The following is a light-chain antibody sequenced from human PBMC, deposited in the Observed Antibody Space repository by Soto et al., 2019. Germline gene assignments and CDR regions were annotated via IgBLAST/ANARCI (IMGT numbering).Light chain of an antibody. V-gene: IGKV3-15*01. CDR2: RAS. CDR3: QQYQNLWT. Sequence: IQMTQSPATLSVSPGEGATLSCRASQTIYSNVAWYQQRPGQAPRLLIYRASARATGIPARFSGSGSGTEFTLTIGRLQSEDSAVYYCQQYQNLWTFGQGTKVDIX. J-gene: IGKJ1*01. CDR1: QTIYSN.